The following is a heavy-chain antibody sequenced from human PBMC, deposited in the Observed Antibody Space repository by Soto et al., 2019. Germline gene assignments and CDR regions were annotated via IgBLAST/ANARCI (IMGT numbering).Heavy chain of an antibody. D-gene: IGHD2-2*01. CDR1: GFTFSTYA. CDR2: LSYDGSNK. CDR3: ARVVPAAMYYYYGMDV. V-gene: IGHV3-30*03. J-gene: IGHJ6*02. Sequence: QVQLVESGGGVVQPGRSLRLSCAASGFTFSTYAMHWVRQAPGKGLEWVAVLSYDGSNKYYADSVKGRFTISRDNSKNTLYLQMNSLRAEDTGVYYCARVVPAAMYYYYGMDVWGQGTTVTVSS.